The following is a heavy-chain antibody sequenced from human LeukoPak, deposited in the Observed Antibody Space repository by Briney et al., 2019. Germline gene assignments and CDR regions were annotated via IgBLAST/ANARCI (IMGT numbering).Heavy chain of an antibody. V-gene: IGHV3-30*02. Sequence: TGGSLRLSCAASGFTFSSYGMHWVRQAPGKRLEWVAFIRYDGSNKYYADSVKGRFTISRDNSKNTLYLQMNSLRAEDTAVYYCAKTEKGYSYGNDAFDIWGQGTMVTVSS. CDR2: IRYDGSNK. CDR3: AKTEKGYSYGNDAFDI. CDR1: GFTFSSYG. J-gene: IGHJ3*02. D-gene: IGHD5-18*01.